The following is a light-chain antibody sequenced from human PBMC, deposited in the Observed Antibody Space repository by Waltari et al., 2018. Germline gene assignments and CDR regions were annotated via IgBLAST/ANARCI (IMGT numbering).Light chain of an antibody. V-gene: IGKV4-1*01. CDR2: WAS. Sequence: DIVMTQSPDSLAVSLGERATINCKSSQSVLYSSNNKNYLAWYQQKPGQHPKLLIYWASTRASGVPDRFSGGGSGRDFTLTISSLQAEDVAVYYCQQYYSTPVTFGPGTKVDIK. J-gene: IGKJ3*01. CDR3: QQYYSTPVT. CDR1: QSVLYSSNNKNY.